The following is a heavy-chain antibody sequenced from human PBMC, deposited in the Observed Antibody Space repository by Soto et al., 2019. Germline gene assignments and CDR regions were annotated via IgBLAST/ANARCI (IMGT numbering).Heavy chain of an antibody. CDR2: INHSGST. Sequence: SETLSLTCAVYGGSFSGYYWSWIRQPPGKGLEWIGEINHSGSTNYNPSLKSRVTISVDTSKNQFSLKLSSVTAADTAVYYCARGINRAFDMDVWGKGTTVTVSS. CDR1: GGSFSGYY. J-gene: IGHJ6*03. CDR3: ARGINRAFDMDV. D-gene: IGHD3-16*01. V-gene: IGHV4-34*01.